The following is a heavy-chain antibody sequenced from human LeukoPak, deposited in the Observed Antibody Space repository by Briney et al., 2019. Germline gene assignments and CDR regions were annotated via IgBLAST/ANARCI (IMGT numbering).Heavy chain of an antibody. V-gene: IGHV1-46*01. CDR3: ARGRYSSGWYPWCDP. D-gene: IGHD6-19*01. Sequence: EASVKVSCKASGYTFTSYYMHWVRQAPGQGLEWMGIINPSGGSTSYAQKFQGGVTMTRDTSTSTVYMELSSLRSEDTAVYYCARGRYSSGWYPWCDPWGQGTLVTVSS. CDR2: INPSGGST. J-gene: IGHJ5*02. CDR1: GYTFTSYY.